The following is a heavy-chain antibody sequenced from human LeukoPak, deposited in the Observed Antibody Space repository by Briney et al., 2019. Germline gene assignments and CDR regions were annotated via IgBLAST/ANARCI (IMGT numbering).Heavy chain of an antibody. CDR3: AREEDGVGAKIDY. V-gene: IGHV3-48*01. D-gene: IGHD1-26*01. CDR2: ISTTSSTV. Sequence: GGSLRLSCVASGFTFSDYLMNWVRQAPGKGLEWSSYISTTSSTVYYADSVKGRFTVSRDNAKGSLYLQMNSLRGDDTAVYYCAREEDGVGAKIDYWGQGTLVTVSS. J-gene: IGHJ4*02. CDR1: GFTFSDYL.